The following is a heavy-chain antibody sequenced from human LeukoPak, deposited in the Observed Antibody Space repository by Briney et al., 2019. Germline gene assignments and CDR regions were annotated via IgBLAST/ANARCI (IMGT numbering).Heavy chain of an antibody. D-gene: IGHD3-9*01. CDR3: ALGLVTDY. CDR1: GFTFSSFH. V-gene: IGHV3-30*14. J-gene: IGHJ4*02. CDR2: ISSDGSTE. Sequence: GGSLRLSCAASGFTFSSFHMHWVRQAPGKGLEWVAFISSDGSTERYADSVKGRFTISRDNSKNTLYLQMNSLRVEDTAVYYCALGLVTDYWGQGTLVTVSS.